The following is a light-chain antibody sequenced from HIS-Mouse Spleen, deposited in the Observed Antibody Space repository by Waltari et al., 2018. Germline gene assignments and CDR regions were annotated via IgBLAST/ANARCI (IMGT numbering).Light chain of an antibody. J-gene: IGKJ1*01. CDR3: QQYNSYWT. CDR2: KAS. Sequence: DIQMTQSPSTLSASVGDRVTITCRASQSISRGLAWYQQKPGKAPKVLIYKASSLESGVPSRFSGSGSGTEFTLTISSLQPDEFATYYCQQYNSYWTFGQGTKVEIK. CDR1: QSISRG. V-gene: IGKV1-5*03.